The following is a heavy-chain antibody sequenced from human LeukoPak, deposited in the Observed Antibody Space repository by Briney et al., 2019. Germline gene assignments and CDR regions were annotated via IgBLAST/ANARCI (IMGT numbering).Heavy chain of an antibody. V-gene: IGHV3-74*01. CDR2: INSDGSST. J-gene: IGHJ4*02. CDR1: GFTFSSYG. CDR3: ARDSVRIAAAADY. D-gene: IGHD6-13*01. Sequence: PGGSLRLSCAASGFTFSSYGMHWVRQAPGRGLVWVSRINSDGSSTSYADSVKGRFTISRDNAKNTLYLQMNSLRAEDTAVYYCARDSVRIAAAADYWGQGTLVTVSS.